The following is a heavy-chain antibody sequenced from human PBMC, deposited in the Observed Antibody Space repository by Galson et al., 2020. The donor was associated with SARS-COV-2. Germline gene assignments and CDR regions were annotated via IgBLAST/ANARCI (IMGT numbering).Heavy chain of an antibody. CDR2: IDWDNDK. D-gene: IGHD5-12*01. CDR1: GFSLTTSGMG. V-gene: IGHV2-70*01. CDR3: ARMADGYGGYDYGSSPFDY. J-gene: IGHJ4*02. Sequence: SGPTLVKPTQTLTLTCPFSGFSLTTSGMGVTWIRQPPGKALEWLALIDWDNDKYYSTSLKTRLTISGDTSKNQVFLTMTNMDPEDTATYYCARMADGYGGYDYGSSPFDYWGQGTLVTVSS.